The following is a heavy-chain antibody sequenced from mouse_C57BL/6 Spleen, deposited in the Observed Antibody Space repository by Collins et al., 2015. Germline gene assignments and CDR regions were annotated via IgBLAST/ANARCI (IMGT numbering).Heavy chain of an antibody. CDR3: ATTGSTGYFDY. CDR2: INTYTGEP. D-gene: IGHD5-1*01. CDR1: GYTFTNYG. V-gene: IGHV9-3-1*01. J-gene: IGHJ2*01. Sequence: QIQLVQSGPELKKPGETVKISCKASGYTFTNYGMNWVKQAPGKGLKWMGWINTYTGEPTYADDFKGRFAFSLETSASTAYLQINNLKNEDTATYFCATTGSTGYFDYWGQGTTLTVSS.